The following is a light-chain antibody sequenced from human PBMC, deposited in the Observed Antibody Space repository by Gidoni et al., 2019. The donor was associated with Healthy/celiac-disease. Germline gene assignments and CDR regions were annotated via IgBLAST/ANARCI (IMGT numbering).Light chain of an antibody. V-gene: IGLV2-14*01. CDR2: EFS. Sequence: QSALTQPASVSGSPGQSITISCTGTSSDVGGYNYVSWYQQHPGKAPKLMIYEFSNRPSGVSNRFSGSKSGNTASLTISGLQAEDEADYYCSSYTSSSLVFGGGTKLTVL. J-gene: IGLJ2*01. CDR1: SSDVGGYNY. CDR3: SSYTSSSLV.